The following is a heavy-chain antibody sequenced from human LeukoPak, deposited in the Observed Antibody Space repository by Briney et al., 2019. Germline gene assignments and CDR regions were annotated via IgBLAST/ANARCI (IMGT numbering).Heavy chain of an antibody. V-gene: IGHV1-18*01. D-gene: IGHD3-10*01. J-gene: IGHJ5*02. Sequence: GASVKVSCKASGYTFTNYGISWVRQAPGQGLEWMGWISPYNVNTNYAQKLQGRVTMTRNTSISTAYMELSSLRSEDTAVYYCARGKGSGPLQYNWFDPWGQGTLVTVSS. CDR2: ISPYNVNT. CDR3: ARGKGSGPLQYNWFDP. CDR1: GYTFTNYG.